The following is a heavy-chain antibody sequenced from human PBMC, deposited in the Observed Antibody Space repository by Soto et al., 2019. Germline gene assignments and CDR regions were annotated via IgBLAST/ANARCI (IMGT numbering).Heavy chain of an antibody. D-gene: IGHD6-19*01. J-gene: IGHJ4*02. V-gene: IGHV4-59*08. CDR3: ARAVGDPLYDLDY. CDR1: SDSISSYY. CDR2: TEYSGDT. Sequence: QVQLQESGPGLVRPSETLSLTCTVSSDSISSYYWIWIRQAPGKGLEWIGYTEYSGDTNYNPSLKWRVTISGDTSKNQFSLRLSSVTAANTAVYYGARAVGDPLYDLDYWGQGTLVTVSS.